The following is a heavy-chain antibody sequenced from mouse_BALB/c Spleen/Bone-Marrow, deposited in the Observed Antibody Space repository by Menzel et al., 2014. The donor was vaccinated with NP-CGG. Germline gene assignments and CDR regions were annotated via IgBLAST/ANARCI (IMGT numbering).Heavy chain of an antibody. V-gene: IGHV1S130*01. Sequence: VKLMESGSVLVRPGASVKLSCKASGYTFTSSWMHWAKQRPGQGLEWIGEIHPNSGNTNYNEKFEGKATLTVDTSSSTAYVDLSSLTSEDSAVYYCARGGYGNYYFDYWGQGTTLTVSS. CDR3: ARGGYGNYYFDY. CDR2: IHPNSGNT. D-gene: IGHD2-1*01. CDR1: GYTFTSSW. J-gene: IGHJ2*01.